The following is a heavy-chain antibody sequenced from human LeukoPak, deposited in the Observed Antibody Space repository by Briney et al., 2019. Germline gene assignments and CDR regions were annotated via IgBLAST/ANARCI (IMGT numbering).Heavy chain of an antibody. CDR2: IWYDGTSK. V-gene: IGHV3-33*01. CDR3: ARSQSSSLIDY. Sequence: PGGSLRLSCAASGFSLSAYGVHWVRQAPGKGLEWVAVIWYDGTSKDYADSVKGRFTFSRDNSKNTLYLQMNSLTVEDTAVYYCARSQSSSLIDYWGQGTLVTVFS. J-gene: IGHJ4*02. D-gene: IGHD6-13*01. CDR1: GFSLSAYG.